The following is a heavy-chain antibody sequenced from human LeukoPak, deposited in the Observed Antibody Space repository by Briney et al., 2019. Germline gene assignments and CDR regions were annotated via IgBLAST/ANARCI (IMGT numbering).Heavy chain of an antibody. J-gene: IGHJ4*02. CDR1: GFTFSSYS. CDR2: ISSGGSAI. V-gene: IGHV3-48*04. D-gene: IGHD1-26*01. CDR3: ARDLKSGSYSKSSDY. Sequence: GGSLRLSCAASGFTFSSYSMNWVRQAPGKGLEWVSYISSGGSAIYYADSVKGRFTISRDNVKNSLYLQMDSLRAEDTAVYYCARDLKSGSYSKSSDYWGQGTLVTVSS.